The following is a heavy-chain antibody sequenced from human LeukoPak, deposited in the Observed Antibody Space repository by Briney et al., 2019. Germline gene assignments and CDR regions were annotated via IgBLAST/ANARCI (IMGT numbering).Heavy chain of an antibody. Sequence: PSETLSLTCTVSGGSISSSSYYWGWIRQPPGKGLEWIGSIYYSGSTYYNPSLKSRVTISVDTSKNQFSLKLSSVTAADTAVYYCARQGLLWFGELSGWFDPWGQGTLVTVSS. V-gene: IGHV4-39*01. D-gene: IGHD3-10*01. CDR3: ARQGLLWFGELSGWFDP. CDR2: IYYSGST. CDR1: GGSISSSSYY. J-gene: IGHJ5*02.